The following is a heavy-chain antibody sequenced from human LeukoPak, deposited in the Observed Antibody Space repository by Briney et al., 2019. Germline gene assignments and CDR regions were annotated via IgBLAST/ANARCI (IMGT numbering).Heavy chain of an antibody. CDR1: GFTFSSYA. V-gene: IGHV3-30-3*01. CDR3: ARGPGDSSGYYYGYYFDY. J-gene: IGHJ4*02. D-gene: IGHD3-22*01. CDR2: ISYDGSNK. Sequence: PGGSLRLSCAASGFTFSSYAMHWVRQAPGKGLEWVAVISYDGSNKYYADSVKGRFTISRDNSKNTLYLQMNSLRAEDTVVYYCARGPGDSSGYYYGYYFDYWGQGTLVTVSS.